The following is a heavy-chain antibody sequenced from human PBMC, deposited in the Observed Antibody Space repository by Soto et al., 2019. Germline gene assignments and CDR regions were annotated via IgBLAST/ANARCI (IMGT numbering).Heavy chain of an antibody. Sequence: SVKVSCKASGFTFTSSAVQWVRQARGQRLEWIGWIVVGSGNTNYAQKFQERVTITRDMTTSTAYMELSSLRSEDTAVYYCAAAADCSGGSCYPGDYWGQGTLVTVSS. V-gene: IGHV1-58*01. D-gene: IGHD2-15*01. CDR1: GFTFTSSA. CDR2: IVVGSGNT. CDR3: AAAADCSGGSCYPGDY. J-gene: IGHJ4*02.